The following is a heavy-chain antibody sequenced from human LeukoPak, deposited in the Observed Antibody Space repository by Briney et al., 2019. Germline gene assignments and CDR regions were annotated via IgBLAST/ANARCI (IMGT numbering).Heavy chain of an antibody. CDR2: IYYSGST. D-gene: IGHD1-1*01. Sequence: SEALSLTCTVSGGSISSYYWSWIRQPPGKGLEWIGYIYYSGSTNYNPSLKSRVTISVDTSKNQFSLKLSSVTAADTAVYYCARDVTGHFDYWGQGTLVTVSS. J-gene: IGHJ4*02. CDR1: GGSISSYY. V-gene: IGHV4-59*01. CDR3: ARDVTGHFDY.